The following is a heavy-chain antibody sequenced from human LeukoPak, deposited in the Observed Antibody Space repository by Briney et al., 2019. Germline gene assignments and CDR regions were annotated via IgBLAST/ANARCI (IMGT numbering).Heavy chain of an antibody. D-gene: IGHD2-2*01. CDR2: ISSSSYI. V-gene: IGHV3-21*01. J-gene: IGHJ3*01. CDR1: GFTFSSYS. CDR3: ARDDPGQLLSC. Sequence: KPGGSLRLSCAASGFTFSSYSMNWVRQAPGKGLEWVSSISSSSYIYYADSVKGRFTISRDNAKNSLYLQMNSLRAEDTAVYYCARDDPGQLLSCWGQGTMVTVSS.